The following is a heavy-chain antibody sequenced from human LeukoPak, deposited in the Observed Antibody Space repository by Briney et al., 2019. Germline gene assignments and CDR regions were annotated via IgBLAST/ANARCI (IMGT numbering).Heavy chain of an antibody. CDR1: GFTFRSYA. V-gene: IGHV3-23*01. D-gene: IGHD6-19*01. CDR2: ISGSGGST. CDR3: AKDGYSSGWYSNY. J-gene: IGHJ4*02. Sequence: GGSLRLSCAVSGFTFRSYAMTWVRQAPGKGLEWVSAISGSGGSTYYADSVKGRFTISRDNSRNTLYLQMNSLRAEDTAVYYCAKDGYSSGWYSNYWGQGTLVTVSS.